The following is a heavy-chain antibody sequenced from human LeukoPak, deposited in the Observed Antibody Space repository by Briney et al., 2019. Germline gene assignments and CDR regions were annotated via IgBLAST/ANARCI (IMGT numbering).Heavy chain of an antibody. CDR3: TRAHYYYYYGMDV. CDR2: IRSKAYGGTT. J-gene: IGHJ6*02. CDR1: GFTFGDYA. Sequence: GGSLRLSCTASGFTFGDYAMSWVRQAPGKGLEWVAFIRSKAYGGTTEYAASVNGRVTISRDDSKSIAYLQMNSLKTEDTAVYYCTRAHYYYYYGMDVWGQGTTVTVSS. V-gene: IGHV3-49*04.